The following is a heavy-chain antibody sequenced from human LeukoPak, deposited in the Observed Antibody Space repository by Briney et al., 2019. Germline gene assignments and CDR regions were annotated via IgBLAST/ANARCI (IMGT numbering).Heavy chain of an antibody. J-gene: IGHJ5*02. Sequence: PSQTLSLTCTVCGGSISSGSCYWSWIRQPAGKGLEWIGRIYTSGSTNYNPSLKSRVTISVDTSKNQFSLKLSSVTAADTAVYYCARESPCTNGVCYLNWFDPWGQGTLVTVSS. CDR1: GGSISSGSCY. CDR3: ARESPCTNGVCYLNWFDP. V-gene: IGHV4-61*02. CDR2: IYTSGST. D-gene: IGHD2-8*01.